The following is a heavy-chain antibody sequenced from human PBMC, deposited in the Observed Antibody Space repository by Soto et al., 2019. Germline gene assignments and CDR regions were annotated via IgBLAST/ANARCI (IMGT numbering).Heavy chain of an antibody. Sequence: PSETLSLTCAVSGLFIISGKYWGSIRKPPGKGLEWIGSIFHGGNTYYNPSLTSRVTISVDMSKNQFSLKLNSVTAADTAVYYCARARWYDAFDVWGQGTVVTVSS. D-gene: IGHD2-15*01. CDR3: ARARWYDAFDV. J-gene: IGHJ3*01. V-gene: IGHV4-38-2*01. CDR1: GLFIISGKY. CDR2: IFHGGNT.